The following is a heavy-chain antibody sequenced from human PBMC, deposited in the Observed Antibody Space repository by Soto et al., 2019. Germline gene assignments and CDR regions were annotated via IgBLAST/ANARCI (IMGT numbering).Heavy chain of an antibody. CDR1: GFPFSSRA. CDR3: EEWARYCSGADCRA. V-gene: IGHV3-23*01. J-gene: IGHJ5*02. CDR2: ISGSGTIT. Sequence: EVQLLESGGGLIQPGGSLRLSCAASGFPFSSRAMSWVRQAPGKGLEWVSAISGSGTITYYADSVKGRFTISRDTSKNALYLTMNSRRADDTAVYYCEEWARYCSGADCRAWGQGTLVTVSS. D-gene: IGHD2-15*01.